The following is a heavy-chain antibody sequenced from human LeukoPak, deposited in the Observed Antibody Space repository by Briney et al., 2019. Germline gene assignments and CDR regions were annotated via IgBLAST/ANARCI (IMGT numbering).Heavy chain of an antibody. Sequence: PSETLSLTCTVSGGSISSYYWSWIRQPPGKGLEWIGYIYYSGSTNYNPSLKSRVTISVDTSKNQFSLKLSSVTAADTAVYYCARDGAYYYDSSGYYFDYWGQGALVTVSS. J-gene: IGHJ4*02. D-gene: IGHD3-22*01. CDR3: ARDGAYYYDSSGYYFDY. V-gene: IGHV4-59*01. CDR1: GGSISSYY. CDR2: IYYSGST.